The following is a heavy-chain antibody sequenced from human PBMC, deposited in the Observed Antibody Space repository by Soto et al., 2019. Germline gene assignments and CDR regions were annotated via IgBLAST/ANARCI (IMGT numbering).Heavy chain of an antibody. V-gene: IGHV3-21*01. D-gene: IGHD3-22*01. CDR3: ATSDSSGYNDAFDI. CDR2: ISSSSSYI. Sequence: GGSLILSCAASGFTFSSYSMNWVRQAPGKGLEWVSSISSSSSYIYYADSVKGRFTISRDNAKNSLYLQMNSLRAEDTAVYYCATSDSSGYNDAFDIWGQGTMVTVSS. CDR1: GFTFSSYS. J-gene: IGHJ3*02.